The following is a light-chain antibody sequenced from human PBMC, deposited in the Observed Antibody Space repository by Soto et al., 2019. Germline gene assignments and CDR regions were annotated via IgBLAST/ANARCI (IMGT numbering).Light chain of an antibody. CDR2: DAS. Sequence: EIVLTQSPATLSLSPGERATLSCRASQSVSSTFLAWYQQKPGQAPRLLIYDASNRATGIPAMFRGSVAGTDFTLTIRSLEPNDFAVYYGQHRSNWPPRFTFGPRTKVDMK. V-gene: IGKV3-11*01. CDR3: QHRSNWPPRFT. J-gene: IGKJ3*01. CDR1: QSVSSTF.